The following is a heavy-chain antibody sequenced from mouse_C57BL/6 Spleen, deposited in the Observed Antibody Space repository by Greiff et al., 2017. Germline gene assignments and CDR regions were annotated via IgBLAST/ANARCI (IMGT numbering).Heavy chain of an antibody. CDR1: GYTFTSYW. V-gene: IGHV1-55*01. CDR3: ARGYDYYYAMDY. J-gene: IGHJ4*01. D-gene: IGHD2-4*01. Sequence: QVQLQQPGAELVKPGASVRMSCKASGYTFTSYWITWVKQRPGQGLEWIGDIYPGSGSTNYNEKFKSKATLTVDTSSSTAYMQLSSLTSEDSAVYYCARGYDYYYAMDYWGQGTSVTVSS. CDR2: IYPGSGST.